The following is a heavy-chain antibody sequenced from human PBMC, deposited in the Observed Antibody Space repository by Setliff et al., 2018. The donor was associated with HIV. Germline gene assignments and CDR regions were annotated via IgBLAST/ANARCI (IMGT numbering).Heavy chain of an antibody. J-gene: IGHJ4*02. CDR2: INHSGST. Sequence: SETLFLTCAVYGGSFSGYYWSWIRQPPGKGLEWIGEINHSGSTHYNPSLQSRVTISVDKSKSQFSLKLNSVTAADTAVYYCGGNGYYSIDYWGQGTLVTVSS. D-gene: IGHD3-22*01. CDR3: GGNGYYSIDY. V-gene: IGHV4-34*01. CDR1: GGSFSGYY.